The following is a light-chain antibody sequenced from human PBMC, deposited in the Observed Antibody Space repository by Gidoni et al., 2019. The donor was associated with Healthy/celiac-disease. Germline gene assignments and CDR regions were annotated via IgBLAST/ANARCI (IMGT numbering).Light chain of an antibody. Sequence: SVGDRVTITCRASQSISSYLNWYQQKPGKAPKLLIYAASSLQSGVPSRFSGSGSGTDFTLTISSLQPEDFATYYYQQSYSTPRTFGQGTKVEIK. CDR3: QQSYSTPRT. CDR2: AAS. CDR1: QSISSY. V-gene: IGKV1-39*01. J-gene: IGKJ1*01.